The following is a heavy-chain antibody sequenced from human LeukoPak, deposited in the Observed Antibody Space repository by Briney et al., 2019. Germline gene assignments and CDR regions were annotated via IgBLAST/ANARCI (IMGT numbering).Heavy chain of an antibody. Sequence: ASVKVSCKASGYTFTGYYMHWVRQAPGQGLEGMGWINPNSGGTNYAQKFQGRVTMTRDTSISTAYMELSRLRSDDTAVYYCARGQAVTTLYYYYGMDVWGQGNTVTVSS. D-gene: IGHD4-17*01. CDR1: GYTFTGYY. CDR3: ARGQAVTTLYYYYGMDV. J-gene: IGHJ6*02. V-gene: IGHV1-2*02. CDR2: INPNSGGT.